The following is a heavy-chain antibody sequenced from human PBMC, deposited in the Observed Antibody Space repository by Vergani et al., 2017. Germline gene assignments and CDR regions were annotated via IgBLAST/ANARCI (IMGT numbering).Heavy chain of an antibody. V-gene: IGHV1-69*11. CDR2: IIPILGTA. Sequence: QVQLVQSGAEVKKPGSSVKVSCKASGGTFSSYAISWVRQAPGQGLEWMGRIIPILGTANYAQKFQGRVTITADESTSTAYMELSSLRSDDTAVYYCAREGPHYDFWSGYYTPYYFDYWGQGTLVTVSS. J-gene: IGHJ4*02. CDR1: GGTFSSYA. D-gene: IGHD3-3*01. CDR3: AREGPHYDFWSGYYTPYYFDY.